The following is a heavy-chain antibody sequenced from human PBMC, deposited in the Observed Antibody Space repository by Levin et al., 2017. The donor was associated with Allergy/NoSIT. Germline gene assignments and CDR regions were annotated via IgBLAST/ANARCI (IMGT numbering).Heavy chain of an antibody. Sequence: GESLKISCVASGFTFSAYWMSWIRQAPGRGLEWVASISNDGRATFYVDSVKGRFTISRDNAKSSLSLHLNSLRAEDSAVYFCSRAEDYWGQGTLVPSLQ. J-gene: IGHJ4*02. CDR1: GFTFSAYW. CDR3: SRAEDY. CDR2: ISNDGRAT. V-gene: IGHV3-7*03. D-gene: IGHD6-19*01.